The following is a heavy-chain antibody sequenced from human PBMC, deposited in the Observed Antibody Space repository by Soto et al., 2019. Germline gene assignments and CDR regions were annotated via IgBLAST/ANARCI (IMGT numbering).Heavy chain of an antibody. D-gene: IGHD3-3*01. V-gene: IGHV4-31*03. CDR2: IYYSGST. CDR3: ARDKGYDFWSGPNYYYYYGMDV. Sequence: TLSLTCTVSGGSISSGGYYWSWIRQHPGKGLEWIGYIYYSGSTYYNPSLKSRVTISVDTSKNQFSLKLSSVTAADTAVYYCARDKGYDFWSGPNYYYYYGMDVWGQGTTVTVSS. CDR1: GGSISSGGYY. J-gene: IGHJ6*02.